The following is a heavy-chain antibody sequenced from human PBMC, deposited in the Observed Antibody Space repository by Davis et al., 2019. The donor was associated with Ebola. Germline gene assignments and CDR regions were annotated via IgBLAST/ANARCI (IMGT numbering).Heavy chain of an antibody. CDR1: GFSSSTSV. CDR2: ITHEGEWK. Sequence: PAGSLTLSCAASGFSSSTSVMNWVRQAPGRGLEWVADITHEGEWKYYADSGKGRFTISRDNAKNSLFLQMNNLRADETAVYYCVTRTFRVAESFWGQGTTVTVSS. D-gene: IGHD3-3*01. V-gene: IGHV3-21*06. J-gene: IGHJ6*02. CDR3: VTRTFRVAESF.